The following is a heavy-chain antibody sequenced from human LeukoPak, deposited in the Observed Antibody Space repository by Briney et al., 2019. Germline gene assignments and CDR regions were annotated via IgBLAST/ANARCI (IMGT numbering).Heavy chain of an antibody. CDR3: ARDEFAYYYGMDV. Sequence: PGRSLRLSCAASGFTFSDYYMSWIRQAPGKGLEWVAVIWYDGSNKYYADSVKGRFTISRDNSKNTLYLQMNSPRAEDTAVYYCARDEFAYYYGMDVWGQGTTVTVSS. J-gene: IGHJ6*02. CDR1: GFTFSDYY. V-gene: IGHV3-33*08. CDR2: IWYDGSNK. D-gene: IGHD3-10*01.